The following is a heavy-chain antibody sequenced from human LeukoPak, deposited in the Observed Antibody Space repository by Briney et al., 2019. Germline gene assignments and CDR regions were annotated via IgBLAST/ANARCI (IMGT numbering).Heavy chain of an antibody. D-gene: IGHD3-16*01. V-gene: IGHV3-7*01. CDR1: GFTFSSYA. CDR2: IKQDGSEK. Sequence: GGSLRLSCAASGFTFSSYAMSWVRQAPGKGLEWVANIKQDGSEKYYVDSVKGRFTISRDNAKNSLYLQMNSLRAEDTAVYYCASEFGSYYYYYMDVWGKGTTVTVSS. J-gene: IGHJ6*03. CDR3: ASEFGSYYYYYMDV.